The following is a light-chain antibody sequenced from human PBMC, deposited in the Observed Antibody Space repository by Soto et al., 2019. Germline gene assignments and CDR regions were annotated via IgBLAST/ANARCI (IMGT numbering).Light chain of an antibody. CDR1: QDIRNE. CDR2: AAS. V-gene: IGKV1-6*01. Sequence: AIQMTQSPSSLSASVGDRVTITCRASQDIRNELGWYQQKPGKAPNLLIYAASSLQSGVPYRFSGSGSGKDCTLTISSLQPEDFATYYCLQDYSYPRTCGQGTKVELK. J-gene: IGKJ1*01. CDR3: LQDYSYPRT.